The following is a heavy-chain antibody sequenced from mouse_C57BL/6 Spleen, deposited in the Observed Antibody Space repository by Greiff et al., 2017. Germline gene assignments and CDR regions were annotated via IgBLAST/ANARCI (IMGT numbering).Heavy chain of an antibody. J-gene: IGHJ4*01. CDR1: GYTFTSYW. CDR2: IHPNSGST. D-gene: IGHD2-2*01. CDR3: ARWGYGYAMDY. V-gene: IGHV1-64*01. Sequence: QVQLQQPGAELVKPGASVTLSCKASGYTFTSYWMHWVKQRPGQGLEWIGMIHPNSGSTNYNEKFKSKATLTVDKSSSTAYMQLSSLTSVDSAVXDGARWGYGYAMDYWGQGTSVTVSS.